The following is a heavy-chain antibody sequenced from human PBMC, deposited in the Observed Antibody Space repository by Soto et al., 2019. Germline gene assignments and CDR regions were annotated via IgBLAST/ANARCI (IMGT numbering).Heavy chain of an antibody. V-gene: IGHV3-64D*08. D-gene: IGHD2-21*01. CDR1: GFTFSSYT. CDR3: VKDRNCSPHLYYYYYGMDV. Sequence: GGSLRLSCSASGFTFSSYTMHWVRQAPGKGLDYVSAISSNGGSTYYADSVKGRFTISRDNSKNTLYLQMSSLRAEDTAVYYCVKDRNCSPHLYYYYYGMDVWGQGTTVTVSS. J-gene: IGHJ6*02. CDR2: ISSNGGST.